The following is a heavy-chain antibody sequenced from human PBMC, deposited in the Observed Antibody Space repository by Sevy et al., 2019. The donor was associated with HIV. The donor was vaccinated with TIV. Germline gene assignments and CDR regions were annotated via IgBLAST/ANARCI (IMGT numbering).Heavy chain of an antibody. D-gene: IGHD1-26*01. CDR3: GYSEYGYYYDY. CDR2: IKSKADGGTP. J-gene: IGHJ4*02. V-gene: IGHV3-15*01. Sequence: GGSLRLSCGATGFIFSNAWMSWVRQAPGKGLEWVGRIKSKADGGTPDYAAPVKGTFTISRDDSINTLYLQMNSLRTDDTAVYYCGYSEYGYYYDYWGQGTLVTVSS. CDR1: GFIFSNAW.